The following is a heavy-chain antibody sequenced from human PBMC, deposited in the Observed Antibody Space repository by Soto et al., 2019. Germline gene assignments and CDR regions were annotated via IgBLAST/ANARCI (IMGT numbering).Heavy chain of an antibody. CDR2: IIPILGIA. J-gene: IGHJ3*02. CDR3: ARARWSKKDDAVDN. CDR1: GGTFSSYT. V-gene: IGHV1-69*02. Sequence: QVQLVQSGAEVKKPGSSVKVSCKASGGTFSSYTISWVRQAPGQGLEWMGRIIPILGIANYAQKFQGRVTITADKSTSTAYMEMSSLRSEDRAVYYCARARWSKKDDAVDNWGQGTMVTVSS. D-gene: IGHD1-26*01.